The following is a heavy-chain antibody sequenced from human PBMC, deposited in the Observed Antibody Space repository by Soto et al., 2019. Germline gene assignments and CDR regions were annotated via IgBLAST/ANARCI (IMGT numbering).Heavy chain of an antibody. CDR1: GFTFSIYA. D-gene: IGHD6-13*01. CDR3: ASIAHFRPVIQATAAAGNRDATFDI. Sequence: QVQLVESGGGVVQPGGSLRLSCAASGFTFSIYAMHWVRQAPGKGLEWVAVISFDGSQRYFAEPVKGRFTISRDNSNNLLFLQMDSLRAEDTAVYYSASIAHFRPVIQATAAAGNRDATFDIWGQGTLVTVSS. V-gene: IGHV3-30*04. J-gene: IGHJ3*02. CDR2: ISFDGSQR.